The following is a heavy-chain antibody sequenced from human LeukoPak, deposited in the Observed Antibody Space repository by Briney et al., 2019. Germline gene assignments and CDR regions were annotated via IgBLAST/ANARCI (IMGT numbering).Heavy chain of an antibody. V-gene: IGHV1-18*01. CDR3: ARTSSTVGRERWFDP. CDR2: ISNYNGNT. CDR1: GYTFTSYG. Sequence: ASVKVSCKASGYTFTSYGIIWVRQAPGQGLEWMGWISNYNGNTNYAQKIQGRVTMTTDTSTSTAYMELRSLRSDDTAVYYCARTSSTVGRERWFDPWGQGTLVTVPS. J-gene: IGHJ5*02. D-gene: IGHD4-23*01.